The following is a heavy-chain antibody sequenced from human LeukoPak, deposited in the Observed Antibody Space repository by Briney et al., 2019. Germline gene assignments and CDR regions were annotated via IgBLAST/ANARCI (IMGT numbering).Heavy chain of an antibody. CDR2: TYYRSKWYN. J-gene: IGHJ4*02. Sequence: SQTLSLTCAISGDSVSGSSITWNWIRQSPSRGLEWLGRTYYRSKWYNDYALSVKSRMTINRDTPKNQFSLQVNSVTPEDTAVYYCAREGSGSYSLDFWGQGTLVTVSS. CDR3: AREGSGSYSLDF. V-gene: IGHV6-1*01. CDR1: GDSVSGSSIT. D-gene: IGHD1-26*01.